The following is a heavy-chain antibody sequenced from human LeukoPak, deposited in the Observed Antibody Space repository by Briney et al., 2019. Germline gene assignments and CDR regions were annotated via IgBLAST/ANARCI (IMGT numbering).Heavy chain of an antibody. CDR3: AREYSSSCFDY. D-gene: IGHD6-13*01. V-gene: IGHV1-3*01. CDR1: GDRFESLA. J-gene: IGHJ4*02. CDR2: INAGNGNT. Sequence: ASVKVSCKASGDRFESLAITWVRQAPGQRLEWMGWINAGNGNTKYSQKFQGRVTITRDTSASTAYMELSSLRSEDTAVYYCAREYSSSCFDYWGQGTLVTVSS.